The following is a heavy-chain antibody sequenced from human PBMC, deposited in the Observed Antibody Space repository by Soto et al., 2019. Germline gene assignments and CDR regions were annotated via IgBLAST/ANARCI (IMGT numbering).Heavy chain of an antibody. D-gene: IGHD1-26*01. CDR2: IWYDGSNK. Sequence: GGSLGFACAACGFTVRSYGMDGVRQAPGKGLEWVAVIWYDGSNKYYADSVKGRFTISRDNSKNTLYLQMNSLRAEDTAVYYCATGIVGDPWPFDYWGQGTLVTVSS. CDR3: ATGIVGDPWPFDY. J-gene: IGHJ4*02. CDR1: GFTVRSYG. V-gene: IGHV3-33*01.